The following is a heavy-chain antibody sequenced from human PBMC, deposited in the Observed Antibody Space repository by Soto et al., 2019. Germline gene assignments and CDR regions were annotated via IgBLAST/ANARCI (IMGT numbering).Heavy chain of an antibody. Sequence: QVQLVQSGDEVRKPGSSVKVSCKASGYIFVNYGIAWVRQAPGQGLEWMGWISPYSGNTHYASKVQGRPTMTTDTXASTAYIALGSLTSDDTAVYYCAMVDQYVTPTPKDGWGQGTTVTVSS. CDR3: AMVDQYVTPTPKDG. J-gene: IGHJ6*02. CDR2: ISPYSGNT. V-gene: IGHV1-18*01. D-gene: IGHD3-16*02. CDR1: GYIFVNYG.